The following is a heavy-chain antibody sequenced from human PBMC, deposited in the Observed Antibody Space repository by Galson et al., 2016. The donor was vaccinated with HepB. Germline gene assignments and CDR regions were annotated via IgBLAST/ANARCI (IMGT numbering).Heavy chain of an antibody. Sequence: SLRLSCAASGFRSDDYYISWIRQTQGKGLEWISFISASGSIRHNADSVNGRFTISRDIARNSVHLQMSGLTVEDTALYYCARSLILSPFDLWGQGTLVIVSS. J-gene: IGHJ5*02. V-gene: IGHV3-11*04. D-gene: IGHD3-10*01. CDR3: ARSLILSPFDL. CDR2: ISASGSIR. CDR1: GFRSDDYY.